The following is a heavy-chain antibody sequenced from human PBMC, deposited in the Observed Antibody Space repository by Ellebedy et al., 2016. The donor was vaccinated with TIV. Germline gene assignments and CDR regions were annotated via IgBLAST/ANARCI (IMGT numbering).Heavy chain of an antibody. CDR2: IKPDGSEN. V-gene: IGHV3-7*01. CDR3: ARLDPRVVRDLTWDY. CDR1: GFTFSNAW. D-gene: IGHD3-3*01. J-gene: IGHJ4*02. Sequence: GGSLRLXXAASGFTFSNAWMNWVRQAPGKGLEWVANIKPDGSENYYVDSVKGRFTISRDNAKNSLYLQMNSLRAEDTAVYYCARLDPRVVRDLTWDYWGQGTLVTVSS.